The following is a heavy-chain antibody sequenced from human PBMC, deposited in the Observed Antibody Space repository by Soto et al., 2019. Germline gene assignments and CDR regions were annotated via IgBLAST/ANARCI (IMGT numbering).Heavy chain of an antibody. V-gene: IGHV4-59*01. J-gene: IGHJ5*02. CDR2: IYYSGST. Sequence: QVQLQESGPGLVKPSATLSLTCTVSGGSISSYYWSWIRQPPGKGLEWIGYIYYSGSTNYNPSLKSRVTISVDTSKNQFSLKLSSVTAADTTVYYCARGGDYSSGEKNWFDPWGQGTLVTVSS. CDR3: ARGGDYSSGEKNWFDP. CDR1: GGSISSYY. D-gene: IGHD6-19*01.